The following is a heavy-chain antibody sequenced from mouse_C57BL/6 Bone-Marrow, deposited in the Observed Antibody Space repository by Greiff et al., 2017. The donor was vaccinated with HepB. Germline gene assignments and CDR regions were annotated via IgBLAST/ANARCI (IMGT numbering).Heavy chain of an antibody. Sequence: KLEESGPGLVKPSQSLFLTCSITGFPITSGYYWIWIRQSPGKPLEWMGYITHSGETFYNPSLQSPISITRETSKNQFFLQLTSVTTEDTAMYYCAGDNDGYPFAYWGQGTLVTVSA. CDR1: GFPITSGYY. J-gene: IGHJ3*01. V-gene: IGHV12-3*01. CDR3: AGDNDGYPFAY. CDR2: ITHSGET. D-gene: IGHD2-3*01.